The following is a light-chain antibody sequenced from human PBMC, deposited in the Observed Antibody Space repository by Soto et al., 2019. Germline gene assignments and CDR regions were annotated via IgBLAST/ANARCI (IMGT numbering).Light chain of an antibody. CDR3: SSFTSSTSYV. CDR1: SSDVGSYNS. V-gene: IGLV2-14*03. CDR2: DVN. J-gene: IGLJ7*01. Sequence: QSVLTQPASVSGSPGQSIAISCTGTSSDVGSYNSVSWHQQYPGKAPKLMIHDVNNRPSGISDRFSGSKSGNTASLTISGLQAEDEADYYCSSFTSSTSYVFGTGTQLTVL.